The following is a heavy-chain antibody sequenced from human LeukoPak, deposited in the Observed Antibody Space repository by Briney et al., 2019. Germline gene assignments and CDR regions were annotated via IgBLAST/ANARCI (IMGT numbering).Heavy chain of an antibody. V-gene: IGHV4-4*07. J-gene: IGHJ3*02. Sequence: SETLSLTCTVSGGSISSYYWSWIRQPAGKGLEWIGRIYTSGSTNYNPSLKSRVTTSVDTSKNQFSLKLSSVTAADTAVYYCARSKLELWGDDAFDIWGQGTMVTVSS. CDR2: IYTSGST. D-gene: IGHD3-3*01. CDR3: ARSKLELWGDDAFDI. CDR1: GGSISSYY.